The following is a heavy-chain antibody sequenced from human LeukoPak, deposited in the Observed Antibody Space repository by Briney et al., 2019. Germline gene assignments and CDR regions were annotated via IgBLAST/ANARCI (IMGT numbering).Heavy chain of an antibody. CDR3: AKEGDFWSGYYIR. J-gene: IGHJ4*02. CDR1: GFSFSNFW. Sequence: GGSLRLSCAASGFSFSNFWMSWVRQAPGKGLEWVSAISGDGGNTYYADSVKGRFTISRDNSKNTPYLQMNSLRAEDTAVYYCAKEGDFWSGYYIRWGQGTLVTVSS. V-gene: IGHV3-23*01. D-gene: IGHD3-3*01. CDR2: ISGDGGNT.